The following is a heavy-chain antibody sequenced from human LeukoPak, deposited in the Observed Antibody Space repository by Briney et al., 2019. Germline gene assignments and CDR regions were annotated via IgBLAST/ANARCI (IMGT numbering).Heavy chain of an antibody. CDR3: ANEAHRHLDLHN. J-gene: IGHJ4*02. CDR2: IASDGDT. Sequence: GGSLRLSCAASGFTLRHFAMTWVRQAPGKGLEWVSSIASDGDTFYAGSVKGRFTISRDISTNTLHLQMNSLRADDTAIYFCANEAHRHLDLHNWGQGTLVTVST. CDR1: GFTLRHFA. V-gene: IGHV3-23*01.